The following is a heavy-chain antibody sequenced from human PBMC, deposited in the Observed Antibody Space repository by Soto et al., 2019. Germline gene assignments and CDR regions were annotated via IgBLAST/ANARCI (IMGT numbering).Heavy chain of an antibody. Sequence: QVQVVQSGAVVKKPGASVKVSCKASGYSFTDYDINWVRQAAGQGLEWMGWMNPNTGNTAYAQKFEGRLTLTRDTSIYAAYMDLRSLTSEDTALYYCARGLSSYSEYWDQGTLV. J-gene: IGHJ4*02. D-gene: IGHD6-13*01. CDR1: GYSFTDYD. CDR3: ARGLSSYSEY. CDR2: MNPNTGNT. V-gene: IGHV1-8*02.